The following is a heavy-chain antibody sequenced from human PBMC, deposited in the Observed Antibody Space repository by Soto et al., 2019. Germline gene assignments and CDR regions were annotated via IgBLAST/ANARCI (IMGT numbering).Heavy chain of an antibody. Sequence: GGPLRVSCAASGFTFSGYTMSWIRLLPGRGLEWVAVISYDGRHDYYSDSVEGRFTISRDNVKNILYLQMNSLSPEDTAVYYWVLIGEVVPPAVNFLASRGNGASVPVSP. CDR3: VLIGEVVPPAVNFLAS. CDR2: ISYDGRHD. J-gene: IGHJ6*04. V-gene: IGHV3-30*04. D-gene: IGHD2-2*01. CDR1: GFTFSGYT.